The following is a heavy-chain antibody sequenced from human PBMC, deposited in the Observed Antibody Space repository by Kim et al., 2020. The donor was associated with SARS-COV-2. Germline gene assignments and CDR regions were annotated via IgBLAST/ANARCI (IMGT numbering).Heavy chain of an antibody. CDR1: GGSISSGGYY. J-gene: IGHJ6*02. V-gene: IGHV4-31*03. D-gene: IGHD5-18*01. Sequence: SETLSLTCTVSGGSISSGGYYWSWIRQHPGKGLEWIGYIYYSGSTYYNPSLKSRVTISVDTSKNQFSLKLSSVTAADTAVYYCARARGGYSYGYALYYYGMDVWGQGTTVTVSS. CDR2: IYYSGST. CDR3: ARARGGYSYGYALYYYGMDV.